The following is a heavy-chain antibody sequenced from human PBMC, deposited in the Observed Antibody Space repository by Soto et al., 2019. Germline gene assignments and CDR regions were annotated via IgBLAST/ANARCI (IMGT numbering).Heavy chain of an antibody. CDR2: ITASGGTM. Sequence: EVQLVESGGGLVQPGGSRRLSCAASGFSFRSFMMNWVRQAPGKGLEWISYITASGGTMFYADSVRGRFTISRDNAKDSLYLEMTSLRPEDTAVYYCVREDYYGSGSPDYWGRGTLVSVSS. CDR1: GFSFRSFM. D-gene: IGHD3-10*01. V-gene: IGHV3-48*04. J-gene: IGHJ4*02. CDR3: VREDYYGSGSPDY.